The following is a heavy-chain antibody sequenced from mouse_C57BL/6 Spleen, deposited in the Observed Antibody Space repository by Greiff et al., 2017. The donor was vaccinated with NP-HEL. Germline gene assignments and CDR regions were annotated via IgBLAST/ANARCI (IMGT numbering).Heavy chain of an antibody. CDR2: ISSGGSYT. D-gene: IGHD1-1*01. CDR3: ARQLLRGGFAY. CDR1: GFTFSSYG. V-gene: IGHV5-6*01. J-gene: IGHJ3*01. Sequence: EVKLMESGGDLVKPGGSLKLSCAASGFTFSSYGMSWVRQTPDKRLEWVATISSGGSYTYYPDSVKGRFTISRDNAKNTLYLQMSSLKSEDTAMYYCARQLLRGGFAYWGQGTLVTVSA.